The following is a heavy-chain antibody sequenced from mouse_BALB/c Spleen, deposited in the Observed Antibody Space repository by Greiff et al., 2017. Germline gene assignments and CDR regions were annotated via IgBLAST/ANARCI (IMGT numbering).Heavy chain of an antibody. Sequence: EVKLVESGPGLVKPSQSLSLTCTVTGYSITSDYAWNWIRQFPGNKLEWMGYISYSGSTSYNPSLKSRISITRDTSKNQFFLQLNSVTTEDTATYYCARYQGWFAYWGQGTLVTVSA. CDR1: GYSITSDYA. J-gene: IGHJ3*01. CDR2: ISYSGST. CDR3: ARYQGWFAY. V-gene: IGHV3-2*02.